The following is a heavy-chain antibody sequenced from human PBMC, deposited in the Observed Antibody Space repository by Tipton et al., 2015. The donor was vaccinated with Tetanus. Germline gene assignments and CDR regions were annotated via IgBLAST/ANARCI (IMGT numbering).Heavy chain of an antibody. CDR3: ARGLDQYKSGNY. J-gene: IGHJ4*02. D-gene: IGHD1-1*01. Sequence: TLSLTCTVSVGSISSGDYYWSWVRQSPGEGLQWIGHIYKSGNTYYKPSLKSRVTLSQDTSKSQFSLKVNSVTAADTAVYYCARGLDQYKSGNYWGQGTLVTVSS. V-gene: IGHV4-30-4*02. CDR1: VGSISSGDYY. CDR2: IYKSGNT.